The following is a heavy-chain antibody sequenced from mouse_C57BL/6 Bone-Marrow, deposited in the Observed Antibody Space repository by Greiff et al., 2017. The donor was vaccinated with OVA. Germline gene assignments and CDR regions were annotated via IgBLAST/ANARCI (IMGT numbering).Heavy chain of an antibody. CDR2: IYPGDGDT. J-gene: IGHJ2*01. Sequence: VKLQESGPELVKPGASVKISCKASGYAFSSSWMNWVKQRPGKGLEWIGRIYPGDGDTNYNGKFKGKATLTADKSSSTAYMQLSSLTSEDSAVYFCARSGYDNLDYWGQGTTLTVSS. V-gene: IGHV1-82*01. CDR1: GYAFSSSW. D-gene: IGHD2-2*01. CDR3: ARSGYDNLDY.